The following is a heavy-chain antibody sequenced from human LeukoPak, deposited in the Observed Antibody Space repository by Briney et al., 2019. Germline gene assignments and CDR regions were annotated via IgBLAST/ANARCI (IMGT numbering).Heavy chain of an antibody. V-gene: IGHV4-30-4*01. CDR1: GGSISSGDYY. Sequence: SQTLSLTCTVSGGSISSGDYYWSWIRQPPGKGLEGIAYMYYSGSTYYNPSLKSRVTMSADTSKNQLSLKLSSVTAADTAVYYCARPYYYDSRIDPWGQGILVTVSS. J-gene: IGHJ5*02. D-gene: IGHD3-22*01. CDR2: MYYSGST. CDR3: ARPYYYDSRIDP.